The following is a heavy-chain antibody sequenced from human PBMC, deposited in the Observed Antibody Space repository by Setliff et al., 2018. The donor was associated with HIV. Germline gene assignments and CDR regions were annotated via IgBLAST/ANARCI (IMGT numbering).Heavy chain of an antibody. Sequence: ASVKVSCKASGGTFSSYAINWVRQAPGQGLEWMGQIVPIFGTPSYAQKFQGRVTITADESRTTAYLDLNSLRSEDTAVYYCATAGEMATIGYSYYYMGVWGKGTTVTVSS. J-gene: IGHJ6*03. CDR1: GGTFSSYA. D-gene: IGHD3-10*01. CDR3: ATAGEMATIGYSYYYMGV. CDR2: IVPIFGTP. V-gene: IGHV1-69*13.